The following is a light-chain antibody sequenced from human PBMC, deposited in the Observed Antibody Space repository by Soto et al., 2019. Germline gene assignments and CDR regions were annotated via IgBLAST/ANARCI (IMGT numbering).Light chain of an antibody. Sequence: DIQMTQSPSTLSASVGDRVTITCLASQSTSSWLAWYQQKPGKAPNLLIYDASTLVSGVQSRFRGSGSGTAFTLNISSLQPDDFATYYRQKYSTFGQGTKV. CDR3: QKYST. CDR2: DAS. V-gene: IGKV1-5*01. J-gene: IGKJ1*01. CDR1: QSTSSW.